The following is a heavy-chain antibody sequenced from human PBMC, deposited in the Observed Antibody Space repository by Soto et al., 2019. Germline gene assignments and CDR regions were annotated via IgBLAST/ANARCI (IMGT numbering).Heavy chain of an antibody. D-gene: IGHD5-18*01. Sequence: AGGSLRLSCAASGFTFSSYGMHWVRQAPGKGLEWVAVIWYDGSNKYYADSVKGRFTISRDNSKNTLYLQMNSLRAEDTAVYYCAREEIQLGFNYYGMDVWGQGTTVTVSS. CDR1: GFTFSSYG. CDR2: IWYDGSNK. J-gene: IGHJ6*02. CDR3: AREEIQLGFNYYGMDV. V-gene: IGHV3-33*01.